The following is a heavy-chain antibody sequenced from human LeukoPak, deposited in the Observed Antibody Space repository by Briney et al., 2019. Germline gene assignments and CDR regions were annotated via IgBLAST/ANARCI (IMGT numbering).Heavy chain of an antibody. CDR2: NIPIFGTA. J-gene: IGHJ3*02. V-gene: IGHV1-69*13. Sequence: SVKVSCKASGGTFSSYAISWVRQAPGQGLEWMGGNIPIFGTANYAQKFQGRVTITADEPTSTAYLELSSLRSEDTAVYYCARDRALGGKAEDAFDIWGQGTMVTVSS. CDR1: GGTFSSYA. D-gene: IGHD4-23*01. CDR3: ARDRALGGKAEDAFDI.